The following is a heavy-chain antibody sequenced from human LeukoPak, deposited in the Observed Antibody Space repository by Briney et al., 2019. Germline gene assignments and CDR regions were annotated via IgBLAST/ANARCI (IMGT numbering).Heavy chain of an antibody. J-gene: IGHJ6*03. CDR3: ARDKSSGWYASYYYHYYMDV. D-gene: IGHD6-19*01. Sequence: PGGSLRLSCAASGFTFSNYWMSWVRQAPGKGLEWVANIKQDRSEKYYVDSVKGRFTISRDNAKNSLYLQMNSLRAEDTAVYYCARDKSSGWYASYYYHYYMDVWGKGTTVTISS. CDR2: IKQDRSEK. V-gene: IGHV3-7*01. CDR1: GFTFSNYW.